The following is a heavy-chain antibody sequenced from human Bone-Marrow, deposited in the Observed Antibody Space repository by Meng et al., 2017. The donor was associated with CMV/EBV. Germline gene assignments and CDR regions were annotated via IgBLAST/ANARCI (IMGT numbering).Heavy chain of an antibody. Sequence: KISCAASGFTFSSYAISWVRQAPGQGLEWMGGIIPIFGTANYAQKFQGRVTITTDESTSTAYTELSSLRSEDTAVYYCASLATVVPYKYYYYGMDVWGQGTTVTVSS. CDR1: GFTFSSYA. J-gene: IGHJ6*02. CDR3: ASLATVVPYKYYYYGMDV. D-gene: IGHD2-2*01. CDR2: IIPIFGTA. V-gene: IGHV1-69*05.